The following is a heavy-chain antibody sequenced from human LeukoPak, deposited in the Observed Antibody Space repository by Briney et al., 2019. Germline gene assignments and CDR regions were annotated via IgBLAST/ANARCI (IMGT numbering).Heavy chain of an antibody. CDR1: GFTFSDYY. Sequence: GGSPRLSCAASGFTFSDYYMSWIRQAPGKGLEWVSYISSSGNTMYYADSVKGRFTISRDNAKNSLYLQMNSLRAEDTAVYYCARPSAPYYYDSSGYYGYWGQGTLVTVSS. CDR2: ISSSGNTM. J-gene: IGHJ4*02. V-gene: IGHV3-11*01. D-gene: IGHD3-22*01. CDR3: ARPSAPYYYDSSGYYGY.